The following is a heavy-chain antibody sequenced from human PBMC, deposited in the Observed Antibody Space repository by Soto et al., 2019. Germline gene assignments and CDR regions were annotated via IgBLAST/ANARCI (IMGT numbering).Heavy chain of an antibody. Sequence: EVQLLESGGDLVQPGGSLRLSCAASGFTFSSYAMTWVRQAPGKGLEWVSTIRDSGGTTYYADLVQGRFSISRDNSKKTLYLERRSLTSEDTAVYYCAKGSCGGGTCCIDFWGQGTLVIVS. D-gene: IGHD2-21*01. J-gene: IGHJ4*02. CDR1: GFTFSSYA. CDR2: IRDSGGTT. CDR3: AKGSCGGGTCCIDF. V-gene: IGHV3-23*01.